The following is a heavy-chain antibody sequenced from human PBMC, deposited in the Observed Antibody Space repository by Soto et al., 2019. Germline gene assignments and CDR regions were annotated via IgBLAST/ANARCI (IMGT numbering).Heavy chain of an antibody. D-gene: IGHD2-2*01. J-gene: IGHJ4*02. CDR3: ARCHTRAHSLDS. Sequence: TPSLTCTVAGGSISSGAYYWSWIRQPPGKGLEWIGYIYYSGSTYYNPSLRSRVTISGDTSKNQFSLKLNSVTAADTVVYYIARCHTRAHSLDSWGQGTLV. V-gene: IGHV4-30-4*03. CDR1: GGSISSGAYY. CDR2: IYYSGST.